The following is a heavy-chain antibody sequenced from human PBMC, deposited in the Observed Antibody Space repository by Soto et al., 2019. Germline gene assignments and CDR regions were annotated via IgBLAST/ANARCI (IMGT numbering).Heavy chain of an antibody. Sequence: ASVKVSCKASGYTFTSYYMHWVRQAPGQGLEWMGIINPSGGSTSYAQKFQGRVTMARDTSTSTVYMELSSLRSEDTAVYYCARYGDVDTALVYWGQGTRVTGAS. CDR2: INPSGGST. D-gene: IGHD5-18*01. CDR3: ARYGDVDTALVY. CDR1: GYTFTSYY. J-gene: IGHJ4*02. V-gene: IGHV1-46*01.